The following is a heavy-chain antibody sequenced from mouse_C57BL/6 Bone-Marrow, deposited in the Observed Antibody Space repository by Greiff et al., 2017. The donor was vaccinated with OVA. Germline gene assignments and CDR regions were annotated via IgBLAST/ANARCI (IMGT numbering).Heavy chain of an antibody. CDR2: IWSGGST. CDR1: GFSLTSYG. J-gene: IGHJ2*01. Sequence: QVHVKQSGPGLVQPSQSLSITCTVSGFSLTSYGVHWVRQSPGKGLEWLGVIWSGGSTDYNAAFISRLSISKDNSKSQVFFKMNSLQADDTAIYYCARRGKTGPENYFDYWGQGTTLTVSS. CDR3: ARRGKTGPENYFDY. V-gene: IGHV2-2*01. D-gene: IGHD3-3*01.